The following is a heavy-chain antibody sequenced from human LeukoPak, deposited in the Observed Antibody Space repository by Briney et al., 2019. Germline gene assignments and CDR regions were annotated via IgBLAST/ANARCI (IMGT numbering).Heavy chain of an antibody. D-gene: IGHD3-10*01. CDR1: GESISDYY. V-gene: IGHV4-34*01. J-gene: IGHJ4*02. CDR2: IHHSKGT. CDR3: VRATAAGSGRAYDY. Sequence: SETLSLTCAVYGESISDYYWTWIRQFPGKGLEWIGEIHHSKGTNYNPSLKSRLTMSVDRSKNHFSLKLSSVTAADTAIYYCVRATAAGSGRAYDYWAQGSLVPVSS.